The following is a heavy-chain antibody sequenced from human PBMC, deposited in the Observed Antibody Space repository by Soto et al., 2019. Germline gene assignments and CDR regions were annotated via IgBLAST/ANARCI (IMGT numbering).Heavy chain of an antibody. CDR1: GGTFSSYA. CDR2: VIPVFGLA. Sequence: QVQLVQSGAEVKKPGSSVKVSCKSSGGTFSSYAISWVRQAPGQGLEWMGGVIPVFGLATYAQKVQGRVTINEDKSTNTAYMEVSSLRSEDTAVYYCARGKSYYGSGKGIYDYYSLDVWGQGTTVTVSS. V-gene: IGHV1-69*17. D-gene: IGHD3-10*01. CDR3: ARGKSYYGSGKGIYDYYSLDV. J-gene: IGHJ6*02.